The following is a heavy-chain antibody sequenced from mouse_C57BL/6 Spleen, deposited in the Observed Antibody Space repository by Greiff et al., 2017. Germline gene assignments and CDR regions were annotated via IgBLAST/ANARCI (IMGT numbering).Heavy chain of an antibody. J-gene: IGHJ2*01. D-gene: IGHD4-1*01. CDR2: INPNNGGT. Sequence: EVKLVESGPELVKPGASVKMSCKASGYTFTDYNMHWVQQSHGKSLEWVGYINPNNGGTSYNQKLKGKATLTVNNSSSTGYMELRSLTSEDSAVYYCARAGTGYFDYWGKGTTLTVSS. V-gene: IGHV1-22*01. CDR1: GYTFTDYN. CDR3: ARAGTGYFDY.